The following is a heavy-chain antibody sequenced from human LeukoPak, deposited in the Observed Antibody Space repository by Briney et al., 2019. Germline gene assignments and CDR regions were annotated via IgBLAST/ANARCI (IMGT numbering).Heavy chain of an antibody. V-gene: IGHV4-39*07. J-gene: IGHJ4*02. Sequence: SETLSLTCTVSGDSISSSSYYWGWIRQPRGKGLEWIGSIYYSGSTYYNPSLKSRLSISVDTSKNQFSLKLSSVTAADTAVYYCARSPIVVVHYYFDCCGQGTLVTVSS. CDR1: GDSISSSSYY. CDR2: IYYSGST. CDR3: ARSPIVVVHYYFDC. D-gene: IGHD2-2*01.